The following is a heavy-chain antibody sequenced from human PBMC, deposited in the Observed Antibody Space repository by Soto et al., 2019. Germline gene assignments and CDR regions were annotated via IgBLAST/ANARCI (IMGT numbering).Heavy chain of an antibody. V-gene: IGHV5-51*01. D-gene: IGHD3-9*01. J-gene: IGHJ4*02. CDR1: GYSFTSYW. CDR3: ARHATYYDILSGYYFDY. CDR2: INPGDSET. Sequence: LKISCKVSGYSFTSYWIAWGRQMPGKGLEWMAIINPGDSETKYSPSFEGQVIISADKSINTAYLQWSSLKASDTAMYYCARHATYYDILSGYYFDYWGQGTQVTVSS.